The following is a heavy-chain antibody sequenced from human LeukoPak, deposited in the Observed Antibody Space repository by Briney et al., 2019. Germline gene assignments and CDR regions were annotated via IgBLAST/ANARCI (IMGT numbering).Heavy chain of an antibody. Sequence: GGSLRLSCAASGFTFSSFWMSWVRQAPGKGLEWVANIHQDGNEKYYVDSVNGRFTISRDNAKNSLYLQMNSLRAEDTAVYYCARPSRITMVRGVSFDYWGQGTLVTVSS. D-gene: IGHD3-10*01. J-gene: IGHJ4*02. CDR3: ARPSRITMVRGVSFDY. V-gene: IGHV3-7*03. CDR1: GFTFSSFW. CDR2: IHQDGNEK.